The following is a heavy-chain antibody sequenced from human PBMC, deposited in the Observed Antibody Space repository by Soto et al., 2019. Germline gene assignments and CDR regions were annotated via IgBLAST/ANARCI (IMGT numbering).Heavy chain of an antibody. CDR2: ISGSGGST. J-gene: IGHJ4*02. CDR1: EFPFSSYA. V-gene: IGHV3-23*01. D-gene: IGHD6-13*01. Sequence: GVFKSLSCAASEFPFSSYAMSWVRQAPGKGLEWVSAISGSGGSTYYADSVKGRFTISRDNSKNTLYLQMNSLRAEDTAVYYRVIAAAGSDWGQGTLVTFSS. CDR3: VIAAAGSD.